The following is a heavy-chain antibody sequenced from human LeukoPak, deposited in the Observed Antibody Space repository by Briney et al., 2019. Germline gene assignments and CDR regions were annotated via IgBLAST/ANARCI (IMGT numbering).Heavy chain of an antibody. CDR3: ATGKGYSYGPNGRYYYMDV. D-gene: IGHD5-18*01. CDR1: GYTLTELS. V-gene: IGHV1-24*01. J-gene: IGHJ6*03. Sequence: ASVKVSCKVSGYTLTELSMHWVRQAPGKGLEWMGGFDPEDGETIYAQKFQGRVTMTEDTSTDTAYMELSSLRSEDTAVYYCATGKGYSYGPNGRYYYMDVWGKGTTVTVSS. CDR2: FDPEDGET.